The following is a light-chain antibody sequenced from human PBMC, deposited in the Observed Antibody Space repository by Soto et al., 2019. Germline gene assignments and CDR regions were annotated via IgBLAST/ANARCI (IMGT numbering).Light chain of an antibody. V-gene: IGLV2-14*01. CDR3: RSYTTVSTYV. J-gene: IGLJ1*01. CDR2: DVR. CDR1: SSDVGGYNY. Sequence: QSALTQPASVSGSPGQSITISCTGTSSDVGGYNYVSWYQQHPGKAPKLMIYDVRNRPSGVSNRFSGSKSVNTASLTISGLQAEDEADYYCRSYTTVSTYVFGTGTQLTVL.